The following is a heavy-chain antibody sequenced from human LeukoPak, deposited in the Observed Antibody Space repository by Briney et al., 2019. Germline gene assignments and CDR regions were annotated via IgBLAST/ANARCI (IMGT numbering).Heavy chain of an antibody. D-gene: IGHD3-22*01. J-gene: IGHJ4*02. Sequence: GGSLRLSCAASGCTFSSYARHWVRQAPGKGLEYVSAISSNGGSTYYANSVKGRFTIFSDNTKNTLYLPMGSLRAEDMAVYYCARGGGDSSGYYQREYYFDYWGQGTLVTVSS. CDR3: ARGGGDSSGYYQREYYFDY. V-gene: IGHV3-64*01. CDR1: GCTFSSYA. CDR2: ISSNGGST.